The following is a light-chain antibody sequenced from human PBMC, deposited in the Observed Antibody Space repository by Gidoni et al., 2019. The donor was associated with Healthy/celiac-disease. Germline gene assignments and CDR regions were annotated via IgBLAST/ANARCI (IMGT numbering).Light chain of an antibody. CDR3: SSYASSSTSV. J-gene: IGLJ1*01. CDR1: SSDVGGYNY. CDR2: DVS. Sequence: QSALTQPASVSGSPGQSITISCTGTSSDVGGYNYVSWYQQHPGKAPKLMIYDVSKRPSGVSTRFSGSKSGNPASLTISGLQAEDEADYYCSSYASSSTSVFGTGTKVTVL. V-gene: IGLV2-14*01.